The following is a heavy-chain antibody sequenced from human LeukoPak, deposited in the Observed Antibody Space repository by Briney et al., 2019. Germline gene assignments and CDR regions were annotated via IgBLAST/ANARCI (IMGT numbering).Heavy chain of an antibody. CDR2: ISSSRSYI. J-gene: IGHJ4*02. D-gene: IGHD6-19*01. CDR1: GFTFSSYS. Sequence: GGSLRLSCAASGFTFSSYSMNWVRQAPGKGLEWVSFISSSRSYIYYADSVKGRFTISRDNAKNSLYLQMNSLRAEDTAVYYCARDGAFGAVADRFDYWGQGTLVTVSS. CDR3: ARDGAFGAVADRFDY. V-gene: IGHV3-21*01.